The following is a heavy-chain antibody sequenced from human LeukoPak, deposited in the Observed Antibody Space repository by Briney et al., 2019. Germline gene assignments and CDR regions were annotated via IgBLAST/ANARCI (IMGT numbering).Heavy chain of an antibody. CDR3: ARGTGIAAAGPDY. CDR2: INHSGST. V-gene: IGHV4-34*01. Sequence: SETLSLTCAVYGGSFSGYYWSWIRQPPGKGLEWIGEINHSGSTNYNPSLKSRVTISVDTSKNQFSLKLSSVTAADTAVYYCARGTGIAAAGPDYWGQGTLVTVSS. D-gene: IGHD6-13*01. J-gene: IGHJ4*02. CDR1: GGSFSGYY.